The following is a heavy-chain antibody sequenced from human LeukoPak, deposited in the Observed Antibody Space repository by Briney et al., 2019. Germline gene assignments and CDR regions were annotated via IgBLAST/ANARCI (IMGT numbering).Heavy chain of an antibody. Sequence: GGSLRLSCAASGFTVSSNYMSWVRQAPGKGLEWVGRIKTIKEDGTTDYAAPVKGRFTISRDDSENTLYLQMKSLKTEDTAVYYCATEDYYGSGYDFWGQGTLVTVSS. CDR1: GFTVSSNY. D-gene: IGHD3-10*01. CDR3: ATEDYYGSGYDF. CDR2: IKTIKEDGTT. V-gene: IGHV3-15*05. J-gene: IGHJ4*02.